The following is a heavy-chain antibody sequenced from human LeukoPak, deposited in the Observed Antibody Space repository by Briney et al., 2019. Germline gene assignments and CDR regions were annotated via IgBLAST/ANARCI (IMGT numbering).Heavy chain of an antibody. Sequence: GRSLRLSCAASGFTCSSYAMHWVRQAPGKGQEWVAVISYDGSNKYYADSVKGRFTISRDNSKNTLYLQMNSLRAEDTAVYYCAREFDDYVWGSYRPLDYWGQGTLVTVSS. V-gene: IGHV3-30-3*01. CDR3: AREFDDYVWGSYRPLDY. D-gene: IGHD3-16*02. CDR1: GFTCSSYA. CDR2: ISYDGSNK. J-gene: IGHJ4*02.